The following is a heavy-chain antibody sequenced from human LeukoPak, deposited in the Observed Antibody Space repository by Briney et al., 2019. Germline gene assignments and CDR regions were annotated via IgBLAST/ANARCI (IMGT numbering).Heavy chain of an antibody. D-gene: IGHD5-18*01. V-gene: IGHV3-48*03. CDR3: AISYSYGHGGVDY. CDR1: GFTFSSYE. J-gene: IGHJ4*02. Sequence: GGSLRLSCAASGFTFSSYEMNWARQAPGKGLEWVSYISSGGGTIYYADSVKGRFTISRDNAKNSLYLQMNSLRADDTAVYYCAISYSYGHGGVDYWGQGTLVTVSS. CDR2: ISSGGGTI.